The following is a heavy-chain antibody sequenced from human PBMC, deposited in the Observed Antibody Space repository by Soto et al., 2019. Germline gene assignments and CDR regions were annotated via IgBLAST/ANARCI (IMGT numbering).Heavy chain of an antibody. V-gene: IGHV4-39*02. Sequence: QLQLQESGPGLVKPSETLSLTCPVSGGSISSSSYYWGWIRQPPGTGQECIGCIYFSGSTYYIPSPNCRLTISVDTTTNQFSLKPSSVTAADTAVYYCAREGKPYYYFGSGYYRGWFDPWGQGTLVTVSS. D-gene: IGHD3-3*01. J-gene: IGHJ5*02. CDR1: GGSISSSSYY. CDR3: AREGKPYYYFGSGYYRGWFDP. CDR2: IYFSGST.